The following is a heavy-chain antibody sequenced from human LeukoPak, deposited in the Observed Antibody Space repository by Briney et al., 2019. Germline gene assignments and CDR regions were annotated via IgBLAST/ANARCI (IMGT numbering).Heavy chain of an antibody. CDR3: VRICTGGRCGLDY. Sequence: GGSLRLSCSASGFTFSTYAVHWVRQAPGKGLEYVSGISSNGGITYYADSVKGRFIISRDNSKNTLYLQMSSLRPEDTAVYYCVRICTGGRCGLDYWGQGTLVTASS. CDR2: ISSNGGIT. D-gene: IGHD2-8*02. J-gene: IGHJ4*02. CDR1: GFTFSTYA. V-gene: IGHV3-64D*06.